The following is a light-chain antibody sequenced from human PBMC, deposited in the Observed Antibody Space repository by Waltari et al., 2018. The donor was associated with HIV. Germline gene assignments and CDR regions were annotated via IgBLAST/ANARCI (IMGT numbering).Light chain of an antibody. CDR1: SSNIGSNY. Sequence: QSVLTQSPSASGTPGQRVTISCSGSSSNIGSNYVYWYQQLPGTAPKLLIYGSNQRPPGVPGRFSGSKSGTSAALAISGLRSEDEADYYCAAWDDSLSGRVFGGGTKLTVL. J-gene: IGLJ3*02. CDR2: GSN. CDR3: AAWDDSLSGRV. V-gene: IGLV1-47*01.